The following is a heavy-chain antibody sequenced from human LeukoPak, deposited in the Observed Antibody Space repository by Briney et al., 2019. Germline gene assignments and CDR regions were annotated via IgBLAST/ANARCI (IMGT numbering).Heavy chain of an antibody. D-gene: IGHD3-16*02. CDR2: VNESGGT. Sequence: PSETLSLTCAVYIDSFSNYHWNWIRQTPAKGMEWIGEVNESGGTNISPSLRSRVILSVDTSKNQFSLKLSSVTAADTAVYYCARQRLPYYDYVWGSYRTSVMDYWGQGTLVTVSS. J-gene: IGHJ4*02. V-gene: IGHV4-34*01. CDR1: IDSFSNYH. CDR3: ARQRLPYYDYVWGSYRTSVMDY.